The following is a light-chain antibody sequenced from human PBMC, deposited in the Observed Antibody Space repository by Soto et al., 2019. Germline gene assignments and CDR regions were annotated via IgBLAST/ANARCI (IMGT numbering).Light chain of an antibody. CDR1: SSNIGNNA. CDR2: YDD. V-gene: IGLV1-36*01. CDR3: AAWDDNLNAYV. Sequence: QSVLTQPPSVSEAPRQRVTISGSVSSSNIGNNAVNWYQQFPGQAPKIVIYYDDLLTSGVSDRFSGSKSGISASLAISDLQSDDEADYYCAAWDDNLNAYVFGPGTKVTVL. J-gene: IGLJ1*01.